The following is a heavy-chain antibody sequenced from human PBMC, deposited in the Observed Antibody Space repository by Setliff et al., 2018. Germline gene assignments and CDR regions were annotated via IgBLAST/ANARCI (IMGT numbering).Heavy chain of an antibody. CDR1: GGTFSSYA. D-gene: IGHD4-17*01. Sequence: GASVKVSCQASGGTFSSYAISWVRQAPGQGLEWMGGIIPILGIANYAQKFQGRVTITTDESTSTAYMELSSLRSEDTAVYYCARLGGDYWAGYYYYYMDVWGKGTTVTVSS. J-gene: IGHJ6*03. CDR3: ARLGGDYWAGYYYYYMDV. CDR2: IIPILGIA. V-gene: IGHV1-69*10.